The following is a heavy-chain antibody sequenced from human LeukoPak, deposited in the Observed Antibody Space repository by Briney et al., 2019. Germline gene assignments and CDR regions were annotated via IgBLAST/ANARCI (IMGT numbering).Heavy chain of an antibody. J-gene: IGHJ4*02. V-gene: IGHV3-30*01. D-gene: IGHD2-2*01. Sequence: GGSLRLSCAASGFTFSDFGMNWVRQAPGKGLEWVASISNGGTDFYADSVKGRFAISRDTSTNTPSLQKNSLRADDTAVYFCARRTGDTRFCSRFSCFLPDYWGQGTLVTVSS. CDR2: ISNGGTD. CDR3: ARRTGDTRFCSRFSCFLPDY. CDR1: GFTFSDFG.